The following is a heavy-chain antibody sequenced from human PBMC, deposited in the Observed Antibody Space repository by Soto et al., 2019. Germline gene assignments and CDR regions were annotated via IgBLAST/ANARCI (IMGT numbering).Heavy chain of an antibody. J-gene: IGHJ5*02. D-gene: IGHD6-19*01. Sequence: EVQLVESGGGLVQPGGSLRLSCAASGFTFSSYNMKWVRQAPGKGLEWVSYISDSSGSTYYADSVKGRFTISRDNAKNSLYLEMNSLRDEDTAVYYCARRLPQWLVNDLWGQGTLVTVSS. V-gene: IGHV3-48*02. CDR3: ARRLPQWLVNDL. CDR1: GFTFSSYN. CDR2: ISDSSGST.